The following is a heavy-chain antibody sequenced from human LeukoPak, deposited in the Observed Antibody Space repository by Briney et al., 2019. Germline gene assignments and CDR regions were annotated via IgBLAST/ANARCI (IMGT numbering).Heavy chain of an antibody. D-gene: IGHD5-18*01. V-gene: IGHV1-69*04. CDR3: ARSLIQLWFDY. Sequence: SVKVSCKASGYTFTSYGISWVRQAPGQGLEWMGRIIPILGIANYAQKFQGRVTITADKSTSTAYMELSSLRSEDTAVYYCARSLIQLWFDYWGQGTLVTVSS. J-gene: IGHJ4*02. CDR1: GYTFTSYG. CDR2: IIPILGIA.